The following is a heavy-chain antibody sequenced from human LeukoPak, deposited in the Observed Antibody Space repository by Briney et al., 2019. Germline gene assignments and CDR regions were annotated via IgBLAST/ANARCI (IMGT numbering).Heavy chain of an antibody. J-gene: IGHJ6*03. D-gene: IGHD3-9*01. V-gene: IGHV4-30-2*01. CDR1: GGSISSGGYY. CDR2: IYHSGST. Sequence: SQTLSLTCTVSGGSISSGGYYWSWIRQPPGKGLEWIGYIYHSGSTYYNPSLKSRVTISVDRSKNQFSLKLSSVTAADTAVYYCARMPPLRYFDWASGGYMDVWGKGTTVTVSS. CDR3: ARMPPLRYFDWASGGYMDV.